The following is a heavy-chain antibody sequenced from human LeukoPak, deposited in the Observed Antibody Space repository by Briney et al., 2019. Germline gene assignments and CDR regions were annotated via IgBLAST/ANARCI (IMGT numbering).Heavy chain of an antibody. J-gene: IGHJ4*02. CDR3: ARSSEVDTAMVTCFDY. V-gene: IGHV3-21*01. CDR1: GFDFGAYA. Sequence: GGSLRLSCAASGFDFGAYAMPWVRQPPGKGLEWVSSISSSSSYIYYADSVKGRFTISRDNAKNSLYLQMNSLRAEDTAVYYCARSSEVDTAMVTCFDYWGQGTLVTVSS. CDR2: ISSSSSYI. D-gene: IGHD5-18*01.